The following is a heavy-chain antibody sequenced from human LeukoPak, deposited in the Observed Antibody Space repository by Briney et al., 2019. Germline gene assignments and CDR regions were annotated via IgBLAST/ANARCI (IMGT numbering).Heavy chain of an antibody. D-gene: IGHD3-3*01. CDR3: ARDDFFGIRDFWSGYRPQRPFIAY. CDR2: IYYSGST. CDR1: GGSISSGGYS. V-gene: IGHV4-30-4*07. Sequence: PSETLSLTCAVSGGSISSGGYSWSWIRQPPGKGLEWIGYIYYSGSTYYNPSLKSRVTISVDTSKNQFSLKLSSVTAADTAVYYCARDDFFGIRDFWSGYRPQRPFIAYWGQGTLVTVSS. J-gene: IGHJ4*02.